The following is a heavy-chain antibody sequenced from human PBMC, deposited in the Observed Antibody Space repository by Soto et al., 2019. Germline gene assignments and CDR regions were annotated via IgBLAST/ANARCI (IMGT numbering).Heavy chain of an antibody. CDR2: IIPIFGTA. CDR1: GGPLSSYA. V-gene: IGHV1-69*01. D-gene: IGHD3-22*01. J-gene: IGHJ4*02. CDR3: ADDYYDTSGYYFAY. Sequence: GXAVKVSCNAAGGPLSSYAITWGRQAPGQGLEWMGGIIPIFGTANYAQKFQCRVTITADESTSTAYMELSSLRSEDTAVYYCADDYYDTSGYYFAYWGQRTLVTVPS.